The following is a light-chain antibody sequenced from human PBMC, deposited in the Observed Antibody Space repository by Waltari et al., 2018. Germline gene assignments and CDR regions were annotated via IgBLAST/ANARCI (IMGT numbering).Light chain of an antibody. Sequence: IMLTQSPGTLSLSPGERATLSCRASQSISRYLAWYQQKPGQAPRPLIYAASTRATGIPDRFSGSGSGTDFSLTISGLEPEDSAVYYCQHHFRLPATFGQGTKVEIK. J-gene: IGKJ1*01. V-gene: IGKV3-20*01. CDR1: QSISRY. CDR2: AAS. CDR3: QHHFRLPAT.